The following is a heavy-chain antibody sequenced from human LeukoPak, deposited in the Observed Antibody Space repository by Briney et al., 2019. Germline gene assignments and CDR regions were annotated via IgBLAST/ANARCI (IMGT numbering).Heavy chain of an antibody. CDR3: ARDQEPGMDV. CDR2: ISYDGSNK. J-gene: IGHJ6*02. V-gene: IGHV3-30*12. Sequence: SCKASGYTFTSYGMHWVRQAPGKGLEWVAVISYDGSNKYYADSVKGRFTISRDNSKNTVCLQMDSLRAEDTAVYYCARDQEPGMDVWGQGTTVTVSS. CDR1: GYTFTSYG. D-gene: IGHD1-26*01.